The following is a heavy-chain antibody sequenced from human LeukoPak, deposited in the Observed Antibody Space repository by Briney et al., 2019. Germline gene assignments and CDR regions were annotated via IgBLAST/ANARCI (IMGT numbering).Heavy chain of an antibody. CDR3: VVQAFY. CDR1: GFTFSSYA. CDR2: ISYDGSNK. J-gene: IGHJ4*02. V-gene: IGHV3-30*04. Sequence: GGSLRLSCAVSGFTFSSYAMHWVRQAPGKGLEWVAVISYDGSNKYYADSVKGRFTISRDNSKNTLYLQMNSLRAEDTAVYYAVVQAFYWGQGTLVTVSS. D-gene: IGHD2-2*01.